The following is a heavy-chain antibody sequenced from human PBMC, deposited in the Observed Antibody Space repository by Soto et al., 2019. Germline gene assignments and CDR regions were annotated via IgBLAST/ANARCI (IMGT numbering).Heavy chain of an antibody. J-gene: IGHJ5*02. D-gene: IGHD2-21*02. Sequence: QVQLVQSGAEVKKPGSSVKVSCKASGGTFSSYAISWVRQAPGQGLEWMGGIIPIFGTANYAQKFQGRVTITADESTSTAYMELSSLRAEDTAVYYCAGGAYCGGDCYSWFDPWGQGTLVTVSS. CDR3: AGGAYCGGDCYSWFDP. V-gene: IGHV1-69*01. CDR2: IIPIFGTA. CDR1: GGTFSSYA.